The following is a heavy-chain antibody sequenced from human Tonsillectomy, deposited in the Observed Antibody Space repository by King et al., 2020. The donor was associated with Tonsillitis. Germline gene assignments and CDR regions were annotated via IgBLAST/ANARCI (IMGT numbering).Heavy chain of an antibody. D-gene: IGHD3-22*01. CDR3: AKGEGSYYYDSSGYYGGAFDI. CDR1: GFIFDDYA. J-gene: IGHJ3*02. Sequence: VQLVESGGGLVQPGRSLRLSCAASGFIFDDYAMHWVRQAPGKGLEWVSGISWNSGSIGYADSVKGRFTISRANAKNSLYLQMKSLRTEDTALYYCAKGEGSYYYDSSGYYGGAFDIWGQGTMVTVSS. V-gene: IGHV3-9*01. CDR2: ISWNSGSI.